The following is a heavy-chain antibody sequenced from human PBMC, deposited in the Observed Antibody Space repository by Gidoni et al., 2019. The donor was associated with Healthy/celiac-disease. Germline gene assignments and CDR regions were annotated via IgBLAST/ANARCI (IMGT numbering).Heavy chain of an antibody. CDR1: GGSISSSSYY. CDR3: AKSRYYYDSSGTYGYFDY. J-gene: IGHJ4*02. D-gene: IGHD3-22*01. V-gene: IGHV4-39*01. Sequence: QLQLQESGPGLVKPSETLSLTCTVSGGSISSSSYYWGWIRQPPGNGLEWIGSIYYSGSTYYNPSLKSRVTISVDTSKNQFSLKLSSVTAADTAVYYCAKSRYYYDSSGTYGYFDYWVQGTLVTVSS. CDR2: IYYSGST.